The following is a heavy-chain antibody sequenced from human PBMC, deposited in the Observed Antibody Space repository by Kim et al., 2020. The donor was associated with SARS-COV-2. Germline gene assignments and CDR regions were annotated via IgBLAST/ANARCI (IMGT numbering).Heavy chain of an antibody. V-gene: IGHV4-39*01. CDR2: IYYSGST. CDR3: ARSITISLWWELPYYYGMDV. D-gene: IGHD1-26*01. Sequence: SETLSLTCTVSGGSISSSSYYWGWIRQPPGKGLEWIGSIYYSGSTYYNPSLKSRVTISVDTSKNQFSLKLSSVTAADTAVYYCARSITISLWWELPYYYGMDVWGQGTTVTVSS. J-gene: IGHJ6*02. CDR1: GGSISSSSYY.